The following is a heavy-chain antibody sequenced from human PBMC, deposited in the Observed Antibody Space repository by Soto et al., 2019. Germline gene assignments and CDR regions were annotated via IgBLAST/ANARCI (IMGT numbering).Heavy chain of an antibody. CDR1: GSTFSSYA. CDR2: ISYDGSNK. V-gene: IGHV3-30-3*01. D-gene: IGHD1-20*01. CDR3: ARVNWKAFDY. J-gene: IGHJ4*02. Sequence: GGLLRLSCAASGSTFSSYATHWGRQAPGKGLEWVAVISYDGSNKYYAASVKGRFTISRDNSKNTLYLQMNSLRAEDTAVYYCARVNWKAFDYWGQGAMVTVSS.